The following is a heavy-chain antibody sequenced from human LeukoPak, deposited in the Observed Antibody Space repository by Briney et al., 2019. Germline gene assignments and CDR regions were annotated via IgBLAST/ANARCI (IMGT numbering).Heavy chain of an antibody. CDR2: MNPNSGNT. Sequence: ASVKVSCTASGYTFTSYDINWVRQATGQGLEWMGWMNPNSGNTGYAQKFQGRVTMTRNTSISTAYMELSSLRSEDTAVYYCARVNRRANAFDIWGQGTMVTVSS. CDR3: ARVNRRANAFDI. CDR1: GYTFTSYD. V-gene: IGHV1-8*01. D-gene: IGHD1-14*01. J-gene: IGHJ3*02.